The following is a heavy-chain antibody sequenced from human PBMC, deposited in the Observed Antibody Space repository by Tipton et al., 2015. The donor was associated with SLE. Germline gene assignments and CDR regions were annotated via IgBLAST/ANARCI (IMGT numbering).Heavy chain of an antibody. J-gene: IGHJ6*02. V-gene: IGHV3-48*03. CDR1: GFTFSSYE. D-gene: IGHD1-26*01. CDR3: ARELGIVGGTGYYYGMDV. Sequence: GSLRLSCAASGFTFSSYEMNWVRQAPGKGLECASYIRSSGSSIYYADSVKGRFTISRDNAKNSLYLQMNSLRAEDTAVYYCARELGIVGGTGYYYGMDVWGQGTTVTVSS. CDR2: IRSSGSSI.